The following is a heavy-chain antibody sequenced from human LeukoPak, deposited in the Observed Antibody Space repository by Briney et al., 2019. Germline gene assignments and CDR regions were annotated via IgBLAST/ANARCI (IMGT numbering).Heavy chain of an antibody. CDR1: GFTFSDYY. J-gene: IGHJ5*02. D-gene: IGHD3-10*01. Sequence: PGGSLRLSCAASGFTFSDYYMSWIRQPPEKGLEWIGEINHSGSTNYNPSLKSRVTISVDTSKNQFSLKLSSVTAADTAVYYCARVIPTMVRGVIIKGNWFDPWGQGTLVTVSS. V-gene: IGHV4-34*01. CDR2: INHSGST. CDR3: ARVIPTMVRGVIIKGNWFDP.